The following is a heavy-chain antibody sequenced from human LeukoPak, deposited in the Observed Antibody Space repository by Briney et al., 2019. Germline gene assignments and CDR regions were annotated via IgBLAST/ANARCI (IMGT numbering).Heavy chain of an antibody. CDR3: ARVGGFGRPIVVVPAAKVLIDY. D-gene: IGHD2-2*01. J-gene: IGHJ4*02. CDR2: ISYDGSNK. CDR1: GFTFSSYA. V-gene: IGHV3-30-3*01. Sequence: PGGSLRLSCAASGFTFSSYAMHWVRQASGKGLEWVAVISYDGSNKYYADSVKGRFTISRDNSKNTLYLQMNSLRAEDTAVYYCARVGGFGRPIVVVPAAKVLIDYWGQGTLVTVSS.